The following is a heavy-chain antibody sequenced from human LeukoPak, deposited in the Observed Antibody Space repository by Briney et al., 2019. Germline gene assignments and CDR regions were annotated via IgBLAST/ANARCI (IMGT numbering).Heavy chain of an antibody. Sequence: GGSLRLSCTASGYTFTSHGMHWVRQPPGKGLEWVAAIWYDGSKKIYADSVWGRFTISKDDSKNTLYLQMNSLRAEDTAVYYCAKGMAFRFLEWSLDYWGQGTLVTVSS. CDR2: IWYDGSKK. CDR1: GYTFTSHG. D-gene: IGHD3-3*01. CDR3: AKGMAFRFLEWSLDY. J-gene: IGHJ4*02. V-gene: IGHV3-30*02.